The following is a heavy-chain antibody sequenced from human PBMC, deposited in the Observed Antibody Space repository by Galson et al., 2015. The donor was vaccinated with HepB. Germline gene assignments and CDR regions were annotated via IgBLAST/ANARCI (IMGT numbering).Heavy chain of an antibody. CDR3: ARVFRDIVVVPAATSARWFDP. D-gene: IGHD2-2*01. V-gene: IGHV3-30*04. CDR1: GFTFSSYA. J-gene: IGHJ5*02. CDR2: ISYDGSNK. Sequence: SLRLSCAASGFTFSSYAMHWVRQAPGKGLEWVAVISYDGSNKYYADSVKGRFTISRDNSKNTLYLQMNSLRAEDTAVYYCARVFRDIVVVPAATSARWFDPWGQGTLVTVSS.